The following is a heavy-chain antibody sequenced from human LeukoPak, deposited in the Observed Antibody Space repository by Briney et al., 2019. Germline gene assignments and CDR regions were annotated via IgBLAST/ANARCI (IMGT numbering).Heavy chain of an antibody. D-gene: IGHD2-21*02. Sequence: GASVKDSCKASGGTLSSYAISWVRQAPGQGLEWMGGIIPIFGTEIDAQKFQGRFTITAAASASTAYMERSSLRSEDTAVYYCAREEGSLCGGDCYNGAFDIWGQGKMVTVSS. CDR3: AREEGSLCGGDCYNGAFDI. J-gene: IGHJ3*02. CDR2: IIPIFGTE. CDR1: GGTLSSYA. V-gene: IGHV1-69*13.